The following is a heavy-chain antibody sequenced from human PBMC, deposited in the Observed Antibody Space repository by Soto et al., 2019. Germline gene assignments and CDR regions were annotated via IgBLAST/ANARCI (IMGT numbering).Heavy chain of an antibody. CDR1: GGTFSSYA. Sequence: QVQLVQSGAEVKKPGSSVKVSCKASGGTFSSYAISWVRQAPGQGLEWMGGIIPIFGTANYAQKFQGRVTITADESTSTAYMELSILRSEDTAVYDCARGLRLQIYYYYGMDVWGQGTTVTVSS. CDR2: IIPIFGTA. CDR3: ARGLRLQIYYYYGMDV. J-gene: IGHJ6*02. V-gene: IGHV1-69*01. D-gene: IGHD4-4*01.